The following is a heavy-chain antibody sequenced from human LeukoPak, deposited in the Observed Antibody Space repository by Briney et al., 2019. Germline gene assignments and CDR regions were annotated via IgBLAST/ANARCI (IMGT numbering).Heavy chain of an antibody. CDR2: IYYSGST. V-gene: IGHV4-39*07. D-gene: IGHD1-1*01. J-gene: IGHJ4*02. Sequence: SETLSLTCTVSGGSISSSSYYWGWIRQPPGKGLEWIGSIYYSGSTYYNPSLKSRVTISVDTSKNQFSLKLSSVTAADTAVYYCARLPTQTTFDYWGQGTLVTVSS. CDR1: GGSISSSSYY. CDR3: ARLPTQTTFDY.